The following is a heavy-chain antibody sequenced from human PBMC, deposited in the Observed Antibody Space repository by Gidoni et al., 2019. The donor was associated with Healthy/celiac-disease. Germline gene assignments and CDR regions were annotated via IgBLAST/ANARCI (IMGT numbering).Heavy chain of an antibody. V-gene: IGHV3-33*01. CDR2: IWYDGSNK. CDR1: GFTFSSYG. CDR3: ARADYYYGMDV. Sequence: QVQLVASGGGVVQPGRSLILPSAASGFTFSSYGIHWVRQAPGKGLEWVAVIWYDGSNKYYADSVKGRFTISRDNSKNTLYLQMNSLRAEDTAVYYCARADYYYGMDVWGQGTTVTVSS. J-gene: IGHJ6*02.